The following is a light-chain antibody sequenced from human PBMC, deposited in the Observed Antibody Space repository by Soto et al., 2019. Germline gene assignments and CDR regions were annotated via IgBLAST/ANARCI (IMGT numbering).Light chain of an antibody. CDR1: SSDVGGYNY. CDR3: ETWDDSLTGVV. V-gene: IGLV2-11*01. J-gene: IGLJ2*01. Sequence: QSALTQPRSVSGSPGQSVTISCTGTSSDVGGYNYVSWYQQHPGKAPKLMIYDVSKRPSGVPDRFSGSKSGTSASLAISGLQSEDEADYYCETWDDSLTGVVFGGGTKLTVL. CDR2: DVS.